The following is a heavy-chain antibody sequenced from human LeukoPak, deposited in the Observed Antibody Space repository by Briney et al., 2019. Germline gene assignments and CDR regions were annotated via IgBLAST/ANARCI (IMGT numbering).Heavy chain of an antibody. CDR2: IYHSGST. CDR1: GYSISSGYY. D-gene: IGHD3-3*01. J-gene: IGHJ6*03. V-gene: IGHV4-38-2*02. Sequence: SETLSLTCTVSGYSISSGYYWGWIRQPPGKGLEWIGSIYHSGSTYYNPSLKSRVTISVDTSKNQFSLKLSSVTAADTAVYYCARDGTPPYYDFWSGYYSYYYYYMDVWGKGTTVTVSS. CDR3: ARDGTPPYYDFWSGYYSYYYYYMDV.